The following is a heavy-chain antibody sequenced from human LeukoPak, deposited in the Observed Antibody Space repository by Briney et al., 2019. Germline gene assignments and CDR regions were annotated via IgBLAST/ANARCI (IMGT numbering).Heavy chain of an antibody. CDR2: MNPNSGNT. D-gene: IGHD3-22*01. Sequence: ASVKVSCKASGYTFTRYDINWVRQATGQGLEWMGWMNPNSGNTGYAQKFQGRVTMTRNTSISTAYMELSSLRSEDTAVYYCARGYYYDSSDAFDIWGQGTMVTVSS. CDR3: ARGYYYDSSDAFDI. V-gene: IGHV1-8*01. CDR1: GYTFTRYD. J-gene: IGHJ3*02.